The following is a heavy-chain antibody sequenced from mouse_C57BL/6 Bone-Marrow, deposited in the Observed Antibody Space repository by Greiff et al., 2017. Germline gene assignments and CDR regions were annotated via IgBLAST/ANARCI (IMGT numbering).Heavy chain of an antibody. CDR1: GFTFSSYG. D-gene: IGHD1-1*01. CDR3: ASGYGSSAWFAY. J-gene: IGHJ3*01. V-gene: IGHV5-6*02. Sequence: DVKLVESGGDLVKPGGSLKLSCAASGFTFSSYGMSWVRQTPDKRLEWVATISSGGSYTYYPDSVKGRFTISRDNAKNTLYLHMSSLKSEDTAMYYCASGYGSSAWFAYGGQGTLVTVSA. CDR2: ISSGGSYT.